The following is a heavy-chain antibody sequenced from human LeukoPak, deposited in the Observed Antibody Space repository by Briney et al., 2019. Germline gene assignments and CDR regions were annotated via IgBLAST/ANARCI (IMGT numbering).Heavy chain of an antibody. J-gene: IGHJ6*03. D-gene: IGHD3-3*01. CDR1: GYTFISNG. Sequence: ASVKVSCKASGYTFISNGISWVRQAPGQGLEWMGWISAYNGNTNYAEKFQGRVTMTTDTSTSTAYMELRSLRPDDTAVYYCARTLRLLEWFFMDVWGKGTTVTVSS. CDR2: ISAYNGNT. CDR3: ARTLRLLEWFFMDV. V-gene: IGHV1-18*04.